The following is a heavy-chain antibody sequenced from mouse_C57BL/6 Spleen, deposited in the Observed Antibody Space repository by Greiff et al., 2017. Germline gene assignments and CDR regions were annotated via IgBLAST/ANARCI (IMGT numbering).Heavy chain of an antibody. Sequence: EVQLQQSGPELVKPGASVKISCKASGYTFTDYYMNWVKQSHGKSLEWIGDINPNNGGTSYNQKFKGKATLTVDKSSSTAYMELRSLTSEDSAVYYCARSDYYDYDGKGYYYAMDYWGQGTSVTVSS. D-gene: IGHD2-4*01. CDR1: GYTFTDYY. CDR2: INPNNGGT. J-gene: IGHJ4*01. V-gene: IGHV1-26*01. CDR3: ARSDYYDYDGKGYYYAMDY.